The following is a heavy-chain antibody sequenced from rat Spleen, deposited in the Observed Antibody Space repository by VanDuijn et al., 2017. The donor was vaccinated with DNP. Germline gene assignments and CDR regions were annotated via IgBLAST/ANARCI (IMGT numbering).Heavy chain of an antibody. CDR3: VRWNSGHFDY. Sequence: EVQLVESGGALVQPGRSLILSCAASGSTFSAYYVAWVRQAPAKGLEWVAYIGSPAYAPYYGDSVKGRFTISRDNAKSTLYLQMNSLRSEDMATYYCVRWNSGHFDYWGQGVMVTVSS. V-gene: IGHV5-22*01. J-gene: IGHJ2*01. D-gene: IGHD4-3*01. CDR2: IGSPAYAP. CDR1: GSTFSAYY.